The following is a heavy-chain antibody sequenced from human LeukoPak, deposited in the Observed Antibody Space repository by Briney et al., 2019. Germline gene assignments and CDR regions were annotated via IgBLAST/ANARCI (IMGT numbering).Heavy chain of an antibody. CDR2: ISSRSTYI. Sequence: GGSLRLSCAASGITFSDYTVHWVRQAPGKGLEWVSSISSRSTYIYYGDSVRGRFTISRDNAKNSLYLQMNSLRVEDTAVYYCARELGSAGTRWFDPWGQGTLVTVSS. V-gene: IGHV3-21*01. CDR3: ARELGSAGTRWFDP. D-gene: IGHD6-13*01. J-gene: IGHJ5*02. CDR1: GITFSDYT.